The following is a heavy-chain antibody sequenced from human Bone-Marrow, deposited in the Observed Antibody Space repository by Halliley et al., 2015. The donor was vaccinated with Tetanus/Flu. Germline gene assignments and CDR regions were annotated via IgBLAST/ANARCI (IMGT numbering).Heavy chain of an antibody. D-gene: IGHD2-15*01. CDR2: NGGGTP. V-gene: IGHV3-48*03. Sequence: NGGGTPHHAGSVKGRFSVSRGTGRNSVYLQMNNLRAEDTAVYYCARGPGYCSGGRCYAWFDPWGQGTLVTVSS. J-gene: IGHJ5*02. CDR3: ARGPGYCSGGRCYAWFDP.